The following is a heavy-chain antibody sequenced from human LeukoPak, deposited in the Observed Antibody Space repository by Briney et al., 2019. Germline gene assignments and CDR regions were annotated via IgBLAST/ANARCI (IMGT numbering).Heavy chain of an antibody. Sequence: SLRLSCAASGFTFSSYEMNWVRQAPGKGLEWVGFIRSKAYGGTTEYAASVKGRFTISRDDSKSIAYLQMNSLKTEDTAVYYCTREDFWGQGTLVTVSS. CDR2: IRSKAYGGTT. CDR1: GFTFSSYE. J-gene: IGHJ4*02. CDR3: TREDF. V-gene: IGHV3-49*04.